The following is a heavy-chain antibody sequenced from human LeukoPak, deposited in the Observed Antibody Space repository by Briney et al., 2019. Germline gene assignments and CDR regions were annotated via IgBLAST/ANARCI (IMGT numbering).Heavy chain of an antibody. CDR1: GFTFTTYW. CDR3: ARTYYDILTSYNPYFDY. J-gene: IGHJ4*02. Sequence: PGESLRLSCAASGFTFTTYWMSWVRPAPGEGLEWVSSINASSTAIYSADSVKGRFTISRDNTKNFLYLQMNSLRAEDTAVYYCARTYYDILTSYNPYFDYWGQGILVTVSS. CDR2: INASSTAI. V-gene: IGHV3-21*01. D-gene: IGHD3-9*01.